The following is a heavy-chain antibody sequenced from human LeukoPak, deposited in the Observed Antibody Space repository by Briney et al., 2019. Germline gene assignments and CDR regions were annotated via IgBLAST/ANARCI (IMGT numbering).Heavy chain of an antibody. CDR2: MYNSGST. CDR1: GGSISGSY. CDR3: TRGIESYGDYGY. D-gene: IGHD4-17*01. J-gene: IGHJ4*02. V-gene: IGHV4-59*01. Sequence: SSETLSLTCTVSGGSISGSYWSWIRQPPGKGLEWIAYMYNSGSTNYNPSLKSRVTISIDTSKNQFSLKLSSLTAADTAIYYCTRGIESYGDYGYWGQGILVTVSS.